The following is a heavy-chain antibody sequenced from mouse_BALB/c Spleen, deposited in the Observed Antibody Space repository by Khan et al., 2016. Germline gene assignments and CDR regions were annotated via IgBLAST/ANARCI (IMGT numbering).Heavy chain of an antibody. Sequence: VQLQQPGPGLVKPSQSLSLTCTVTGYSITSDYAWNWIRQFPGNKLEWMGYINYSGSTSYNPSLKSRISITRDTSKNQFFLQLNSVTTEDTATYYCARLERAWFAYWGQGTLVTVSA. J-gene: IGHJ3*01. CDR1: GYSITSDYA. V-gene: IGHV3-2*02. CDR3: ARLERAWFAY. CDR2: INYSGST.